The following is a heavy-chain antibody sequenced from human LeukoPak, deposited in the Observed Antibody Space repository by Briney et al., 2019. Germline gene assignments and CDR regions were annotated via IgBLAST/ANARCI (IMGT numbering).Heavy chain of an antibody. V-gene: IGHV4-39*01. CDR3: ARGPGALKDSSGYYFDY. CDR2: IYYSGST. J-gene: IGHJ4*02. CDR1: GGSISSSSYY. Sequence: SETLSLTCTVSGGSISSSSYYWGWIRQPPGKGLEWIGSIYYSGSTYYNPSLKSRVTISVDTSKNQFSLKLSSVTAADTAVYYCARGPGALKDSSGYYFDYWGQGTLVTVSS. D-gene: IGHD3-22*01.